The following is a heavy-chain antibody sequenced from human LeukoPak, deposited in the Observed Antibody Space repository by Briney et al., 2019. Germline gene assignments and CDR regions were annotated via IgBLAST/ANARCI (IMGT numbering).Heavy chain of an antibody. D-gene: IGHD6-19*01. CDR1: GGSFSGYY. J-gene: IGHJ4*02. Sequence: SSETLSLTCAVYGGSFSGYYWSWIRQPPGKGLEWIGEINHSGSTNYNPSLKSRVTISVDTSKNQFSLKLSSVTAADTAVYYCARRGIPARYSSGWYGYWGQGTLVTVSS. CDR2: INHSGST. V-gene: IGHV4-34*01. CDR3: ARRGIPARYSSGWYGY.